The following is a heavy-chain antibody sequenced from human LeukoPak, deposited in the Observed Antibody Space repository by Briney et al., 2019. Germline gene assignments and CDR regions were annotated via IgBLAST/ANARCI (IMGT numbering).Heavy chain of an antibody. CDR3: ARRHYYYDSSGYRGDAFDI. V-gene: IGHV1-69*06. J-gene: IGHJ3*02. Sequence: ASVKVSCKASGGTFSSYAISWVRQAPGQGLEWMGGIIPIFGTANYAQKFQGRVTITADKSTSTAYMELSSLRSEDTAVYYCARRHYYYDSSGYRGDAFDIWGQGTVVTVSS. CDR1: GGTFSSYA. CDR2: IIPIFGTA. D-gene: IGHD3-22*01.